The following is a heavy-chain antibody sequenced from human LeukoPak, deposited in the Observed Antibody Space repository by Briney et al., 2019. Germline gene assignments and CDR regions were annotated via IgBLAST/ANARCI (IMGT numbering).Heavy chain of an antibody. D-gene: IGHD3-22*01. J-gene: IGHJ4*02. CDR2: INHSGST. CDR1: GGSFSGYY. Sequence: ASETLSLTCAVYGGSFSGYYWSWIRQPPGKGLEWIGEINHSGSTNYNPSLESRVTISVDASKNQFSLMLTSVTAADTAVYYCATGDISGFYPFDYWGRGTLVTVSS. CDR3: ATGDISGFYPFDY. V-gene: IGHV4-34*01.